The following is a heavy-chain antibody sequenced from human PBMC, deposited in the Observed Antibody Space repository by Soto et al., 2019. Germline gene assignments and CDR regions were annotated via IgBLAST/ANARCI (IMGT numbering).Heavy chain of an antibody. CDR1: GYTFTSYY. CDR2: INPSGGST. J-gene: IGHJ6*02. CDR3: ARVICGFGELYYYYGIDC. D-gene: IGHD3-10*01. Sequence: ASVKVSCKASGYTFTSYYMHWVRQAPGQGLEWMGIINPSGGSTSYAQKFQGRVTMTRDTSTSTVYMELSSLRSEDTAVYYCARVICGFGELYYYYGIDCWGQGTTVTVSS. V-gene: IGHV1-46*01.